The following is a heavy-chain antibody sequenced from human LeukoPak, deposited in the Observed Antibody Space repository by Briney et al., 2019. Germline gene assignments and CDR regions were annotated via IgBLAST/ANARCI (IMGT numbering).Heavy chain of an antibody. CDR2: ISGSGGST. D-gene: IGHD3-22*01. CDR3: AEVSGYFRPPFDY. V-gene: IGHV3-23*01. CDR1: GFTFSSYA. J-gene: IGHJ4*02. Sequence: GSLRLSCAASGFTFSSYAMSWVRPAPGKGLEWVSAISGSGGSTYYADSVKGRFTISRDNSKNTLYLQMNSLRAEDTAVYYCAEVSGYFRPPFDYWGQGTLVTVSS.